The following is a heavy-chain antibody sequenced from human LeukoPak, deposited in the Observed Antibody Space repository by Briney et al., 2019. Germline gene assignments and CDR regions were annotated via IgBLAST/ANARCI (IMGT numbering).Heavy chain of an antibody. J-gene: IGHJ4*02. D-gene: IGHD3-22*01. CDR3: AGDYYDSSAPLGY. Sequence: GGSLRLSCVASGFTFSSYNMNWVRQAPGKGLEWVSYISSGGTTIYYADSVKGRFAISRDNAKNSLYLQMNSLRAEDTAVYYCAGDYYDSSAPLGYWGQGTLVTVSS. CDR1: GFTFSSYN. V-gene: IGHV3-48*01. CDR2: ISSGGTTI.